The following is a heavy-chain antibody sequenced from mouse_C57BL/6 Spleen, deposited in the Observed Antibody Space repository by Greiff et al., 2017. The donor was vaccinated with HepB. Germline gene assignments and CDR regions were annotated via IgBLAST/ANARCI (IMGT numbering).Heavy chain of an antibody. CDR3: ARKELRGWFAY. J-gene: IGHJ3*01. CDR1: GFSFTSYG. D-gene: IGHD1-1*01. CDR2: IWSGGST. V-gene: IGHV2-2*01. Sequence: QVQLQQSGPGLVQPSQSLSITCTVSGFSFTSYGVHWVRQSPGKGLEWLGVIWSGGSTDYNAAFISRLSISKDNSKSQVFFKMNSLQADDTAIYYCARKELRGWFAYWGQGTLVTVSA.